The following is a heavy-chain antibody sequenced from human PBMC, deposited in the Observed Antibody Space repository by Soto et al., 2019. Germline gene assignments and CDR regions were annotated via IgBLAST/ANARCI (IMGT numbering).Heavy chain of an antibody. CDR1: GGPISSSSYY. CDR3: ATQEVGGSYLYTFDP. V-gene: IGHV4-39*02. CDR2: IYYSGST. J-gene: IGHJ5*02. Sequence: PSETLSLTCTVSGGPISSSSYYWGWIRQPPGKGLEWIGSIYYSGSTYYNPSLKSRVTISVDTSKNHFSLKLSSVTAADTAVYYCATQEVGGSYLYTFDPWGQGTLVTVSS. D-gene: IGHD1-26*01.